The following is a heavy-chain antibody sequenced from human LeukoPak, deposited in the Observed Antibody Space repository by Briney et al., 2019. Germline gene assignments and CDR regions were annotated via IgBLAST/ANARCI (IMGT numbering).Heavy chain of an antibody. J-gene: IGHJ4*02. D-gene: IGHD1-1*01. CDR1: GFTFSGYA. Sequence: GGSLRLSCAASGFTFSGYAMSWVRLVPGKGLEWVSAITAGGDGTYYADSVKGRFTISRDNLKNMVFLQMNSLRAEDTAIYYCAKSHASIWNVYDYWGQGTLVTVSS. CDR3: AKSHASIWNVYDY. V-gene: IGHV3-23*01. CDR2: ITAGGDGT.